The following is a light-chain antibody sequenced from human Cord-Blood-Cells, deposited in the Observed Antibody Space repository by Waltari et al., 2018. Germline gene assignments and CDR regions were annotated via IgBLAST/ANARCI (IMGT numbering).Light chain of an antibody. CDR2: EVS. CDR1: SSDVGGYNY. V-gene: IGLV2-14*01. J-gene: IGLJ2*01. Sequence: QSALTQPASVSGSPGQSITISCTGTSSDVGGYNYVSWYQQHPGKAPKLMIYEVSNRPAWVSNRFSGSKSGNPASLTISGLQAEDEADYYCSSYTSSSTLDVVFGGGTKLTVL. CDR3: SSYTSSSTLDVV.